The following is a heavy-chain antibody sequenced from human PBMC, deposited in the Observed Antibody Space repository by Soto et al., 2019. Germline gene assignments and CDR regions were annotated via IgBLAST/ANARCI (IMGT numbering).Heavy chain of an antibody. J-gene: IGHJ6*02. V-gene: IGHV1-69*12. CDR1: GGAFSNYT. CDR3: ASWLKGPDIGNYYYGMDV. CDR2: IMPIFRAP. D-gene: IGHD2-15*01. Sequence: QVQLVQSGAEVKKPGSSVKVSCKASGGAFSNYTFSWVRQAPGQGLEWLGGIMPIFRAPDYAQKFQGRVTITADEFTRTAYMEMNSLRSEDTAVYYCASWLKGPDIGNYYYGMDVWGQGTTVIVS.